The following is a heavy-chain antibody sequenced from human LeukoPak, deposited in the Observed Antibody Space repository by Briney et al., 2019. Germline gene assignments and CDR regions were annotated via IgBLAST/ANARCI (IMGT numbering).Heavy chain of an antibody. CDR1: GYTFTYYY. V-gene: IGHV1-2*02. D-gene: IGHD2-15*01. CDR3: ARSDSYTWFDP. J-gene: IGHJ5*02. Sequence: GASVKVSCKASGYTFTYYYIHWMRQAPGHGLEWMGWINPDSDVTSYAQKFQGRVTMTRDTSISTVYVELSRLRSDDTAVYYCARSDSYTWFDPWGQGTLVTVSS. CDR2: INPDSDVT.